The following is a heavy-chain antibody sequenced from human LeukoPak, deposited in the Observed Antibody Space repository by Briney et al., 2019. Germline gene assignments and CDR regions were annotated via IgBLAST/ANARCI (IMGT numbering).Heavy chain of an antibody. CDR3: AKDYCSSTSCGFFDY. V-gene: IGHV3-30*02. CDR1: GFTFSTYG. Sequence: GGSLRLSCAASGFTFSTYGMHWVRQAPGKGLEWVAFIRYDGSKKYYADSVKGRFTISRDESKNTVYLQMKSLRAEDTSVYYCAKDYCSSTSCGFFDYWGQGTLVTVSS. J-gene: IGHJ4*02. D-gene: IGHD2-2*01. CDR2: IRYDGSKK.